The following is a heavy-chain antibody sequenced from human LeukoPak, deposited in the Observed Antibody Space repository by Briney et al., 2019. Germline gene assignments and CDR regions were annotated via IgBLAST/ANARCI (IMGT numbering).Heavy chain of an antibody. CDR3: ARHRDRGYGGNSADY. V-gene: IGHV5-10-1*01. J-gene: IGHJ4*02. CDR1: GYTFTTYW. CDR2: IDPSDSYT. Sequence: GESLRISCKGSGYTFTTYWISWVHQMPGKGLEWMGRIDPSDSYTNYSPSFQGHVTVSADKSISTAYLQWSSLKASDTAMYYCARHRDRGYGGNSADYWGQGTLVTVSS. D-gene: IGHD4-23*01.